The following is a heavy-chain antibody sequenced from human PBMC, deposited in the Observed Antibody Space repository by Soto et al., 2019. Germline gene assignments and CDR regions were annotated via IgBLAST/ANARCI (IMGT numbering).Heavy chain of an antibody. CDR3: AKARGSRGDYLYYFDY. CDR2: ISYDGSNK. Sequence: QVQLVESGGGVVQPGRSLRLSCAASGFTFSSYGMHWVRQAPGKGLEWVAVISYDGSNKYYADSVKGRFTISRDNSKNTLYLQMNSLRAEDTAVYYCAKARGSRGDYLYYFDYWGQGTLVTVSS. CDR1: GFTFSSYG. D-gene: IGHD4-17*01. J-gene: IGHJ4*02. V-gene: IGHV3-30*18.